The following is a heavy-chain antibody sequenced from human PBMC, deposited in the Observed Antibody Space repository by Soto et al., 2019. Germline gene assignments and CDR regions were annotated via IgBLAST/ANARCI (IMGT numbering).Heavy chain of an antibody. CDR1: GGSFSAYY. J-gene: IGHJ6*02. CDR3: ARQRPTDGRWEFANYYGMDV. D-gene: IGHD1-26*01. V-gene: IGHV4-34*12. Sequence: PSETLSLTCAVYGGSFSAYYWSWVRQPPGKGLEWIGEIIHSESTKYNPSLKSRVTISVDTCKNQFSLKLSSVTAADTAVYYCARQRPTDGRWEFANYYGMDVWGQGTPVTVSS. CDR2: IIHSEST.